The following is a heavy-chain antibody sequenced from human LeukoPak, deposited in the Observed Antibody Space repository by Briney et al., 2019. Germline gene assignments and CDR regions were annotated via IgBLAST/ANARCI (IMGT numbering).Heavy chain of an antibody. Sequence: GGSLRLSCAASGFTFSDYYMSWLRQAPGKGLEWVSYISSSSSYTNYADSVKGRFTISRDNAKNSLYLQMNSLRAEDTAVYYFARDGYSSSWYTPAWGQGTLVTVSS. V-gene: IGHV3-11*06. J-gene: IGHJ4*02. D-gene: IGHD6-13*01. CDR3: ARDGYSSSWYTPA. CDR2: ISSSSSYT. CDR1: GFTFSDYY.